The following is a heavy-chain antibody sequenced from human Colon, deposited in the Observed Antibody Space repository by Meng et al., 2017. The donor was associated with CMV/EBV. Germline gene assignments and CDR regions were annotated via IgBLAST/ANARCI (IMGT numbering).Heavy chain of an antibody. D-gene: IGHD1-1*01. J-gene: IGHJ4*02. CDR3: ARGRPNWSGVLDY. CDR1: GYTFTSYG. V-gene: IGHV1-18*01. Sequence: QVELGQSGAVVKGPGGSVFGSCKSSGYTFTSYGINWVRQAPGQGLEWMGWISGSTGYTNRAQKFQGRVTMTTDTSTSTAYLALTSLTSNDTAVYYCARGRPNWSGVLDYWGQGTLVTVSS. CDR2: ISGSTGYT.